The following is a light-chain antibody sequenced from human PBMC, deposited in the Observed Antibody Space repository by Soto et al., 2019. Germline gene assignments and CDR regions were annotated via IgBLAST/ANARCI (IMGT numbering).Light chain of an antibody. Sequence: QSALTQPRSVSGSPGQSVTISCTGTSSDVGGYNYVSWYQQHPGKAPKLMIYDASKRPSGVPDRFSGSKSGNTASLTISGLQAEDEADYYCYSYAGTYTSWVFGGGTKLTVL. V-gene: IGLV2-11*01. J-gene: IGLJ3*02. CDR3: YSYAGTYTSWV. CDR2: DAS. CDR1: SSDVGGYNY.